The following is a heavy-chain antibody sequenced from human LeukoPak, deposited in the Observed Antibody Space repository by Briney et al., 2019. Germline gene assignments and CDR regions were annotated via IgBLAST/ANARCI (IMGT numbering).Heavy chain of an antibody. Sequence: PGGSLRLSCAASGFTFSSYWMHWVRQAPGKGLEWVANIKQDGSEKYYVDSVKGRFTISRDNAKNSLYLQMNSLRAEDTAVYYCARDQGQQLGYYYYYYGMDVWGQGTTVTVSS. CDR1: GFTFSSYW. D-gene: IGHD6-13*01. V-gene: IGHV3-7*01. J-gene: IGHJ6*02. CDR3: ARDQGQQLGYYYYYYGMDV. CDR2: IKQDGSEK.